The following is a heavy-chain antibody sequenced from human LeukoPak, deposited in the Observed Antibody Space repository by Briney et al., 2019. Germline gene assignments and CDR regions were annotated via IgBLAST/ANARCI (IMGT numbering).Heavy chain of an antibody. CDR3: ARMNSGRGPFFDY. CDR1: GGSISSYY. Sequence: SETLSLTCTVSGGSISSYYWSWIRQPPGKGLEWIGYIYYSGSTNYNPSLKSRVTISVDTSKNQFSLKLSSVTAADTAVYYCARMNSGRGPFFDYWGQGTLVTVSS. CDR2: IYYSGST. D-gene: IGHD6-19*01. J-gene: IGHJ4*02. V-gene: IGHV4-59*01.